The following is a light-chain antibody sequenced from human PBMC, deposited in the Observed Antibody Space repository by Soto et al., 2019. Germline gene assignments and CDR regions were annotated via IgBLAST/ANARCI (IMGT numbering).Light chain of an antibody. Sequence: QSALTQPASVAGSPGQSITIYCTGTSSDVGGYNYVSWYQQHPGKAPKLRIYDVSNRPSGVSNRFSGSKSGNTASLTISGLQAEDEADYYCSSYTSSRTLCVVGTGTKVAVL. CDR1: SSDVGGYNY. V-gene: IGLV2-14*01. CDR3: SSYTSSRTLCV. CDR2: DVS. J-gene: IGLJ1*01.